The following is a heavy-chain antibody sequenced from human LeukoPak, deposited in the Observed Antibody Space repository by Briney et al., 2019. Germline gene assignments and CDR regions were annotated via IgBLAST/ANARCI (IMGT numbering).Heavy chain of an antibody. J-gene: IGHJ6*02. Sequence: PGGSLTLSCAASGFTFSSYAMSWVRQAPGKGLEWVSAISGSGGSTYYADSVKGRFTISRDNSKNTLYLQMNSLRAKDTAVYYCAKDLDGDYGHYYYGMNVGGQGTRSPSP. CDR3: AKDLDGDYGHYYYGMNV. D-gene: IGHD4-17*01. CDR1: GFTFSSYA. V-gene: IGHV3-23*01. CDR2: ISGSGGST.